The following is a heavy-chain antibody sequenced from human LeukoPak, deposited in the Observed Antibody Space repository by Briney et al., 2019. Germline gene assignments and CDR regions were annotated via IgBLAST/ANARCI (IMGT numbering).Heavy chain of an antibody. Sequence: TSETLSLTCTVSGGSISSYYWSWIRQPPGKGLEWIGYIYYSGSTNYNPSLKSRVTISVDTSKNQFSLKLSSVTAADTAVYYCARDKYSSSFDPWGQGTLVTVSS. J-gene: IGHJ5*02. CDR1: GGSISSYY. CDR3: ARDKYSSSFDP. CDR2: IYYSGST. V-gene: IGHV4-59*01. D-gene: IGHD6-19*01.